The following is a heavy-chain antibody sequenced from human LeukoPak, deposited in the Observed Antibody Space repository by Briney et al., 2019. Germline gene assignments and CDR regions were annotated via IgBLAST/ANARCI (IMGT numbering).Heavy chain of an antibody. CDR2: IHHSGST. CDR3: ARDRSVYGGNPDY. Sequence: PSETLSLTCTVSGGSISSYYWGWIRQPPGKGLEWIGSIHHSGSTYYNPSLKSRVTISVDTSKNQFSLKLSSVTAADTAVYYCARDRSVYGGNPDYWGQGTLVTVSS. J-gene: IGHJ4*02. D-gene: IGHD4-23*01. V-gene: IGHV4-38-2*02. CDR1: GGSISSYY.